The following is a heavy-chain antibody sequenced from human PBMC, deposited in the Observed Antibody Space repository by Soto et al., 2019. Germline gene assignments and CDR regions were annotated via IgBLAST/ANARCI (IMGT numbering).Heavy chain of an antibody. CDR3: AKDRSYGSGPFDY. Sequence: RLSCAASGFTFSSYGMHWVRQAPGKGLEWVAVISYDGSNKYYADSVKGRFTISRDNSKNTLYLQMNSLRAEDTAVYYCAKDRSYGSGPFDYWGQGTLVTVSS. CDR1: GFTFSSYG. CDR2: ISYDGSNK. D-gene: IGHD3-10*01. V-gene: IGHV3-30*18. J-gene: IGHJ4*02.